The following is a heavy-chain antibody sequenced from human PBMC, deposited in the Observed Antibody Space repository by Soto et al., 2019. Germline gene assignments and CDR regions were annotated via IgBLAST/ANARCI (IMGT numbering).Heavy chain of an antibody. J-gene: IGHJ5*02. CDR1: GGSISSSNYY. CDR2: VYYNGFT. D-gene: IGHD3-3*01. V-gene: IGHV4-39*01. Sequence: QLQLRESGPGLVKPSETLSLTCTVSGGSISSSNYYWAWIRQSLGKGLEWIWSVYYNGFTYYNPSLKTRFPICVYWSKNPVSVKLTFVIAADTAVYYSARMGDFLSGPGGLDPWGEGTLVTVSS. CDR3: ARMGDFLSGPGGLDP.